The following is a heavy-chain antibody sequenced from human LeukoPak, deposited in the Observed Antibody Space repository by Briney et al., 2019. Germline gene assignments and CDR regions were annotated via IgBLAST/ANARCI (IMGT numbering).Heavy chain of an antibody. J-gene: IGHJ4*02. Sequence: SETLSLTCAVYGGSFSGYYWGWIRQPPGKGLEWIGSIYYSGSTYYNPSLKGRVSISVDTSKNQFSLKLSSVTAADTAVYYCARDARVQKWFGELLKTTTYYFDYWGQGTLVTVSS. CDR1: GGSFSGYY. D-gene: IGHD3-10*01. CDR2: IYYSGST. CDR3: ARDARVQKWFGELLKTTTYYFDY. V-gene: IGHV4-34*01.